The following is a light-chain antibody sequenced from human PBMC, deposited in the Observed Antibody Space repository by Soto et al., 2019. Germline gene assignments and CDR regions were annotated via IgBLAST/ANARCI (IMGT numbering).Light chain of an antibody. V-gene: IGLV2-14*01. CDR3: CSYTNTNTLV. CDR2: GVT. Sequence: QSVLTQPASVSGSPGQSIAISCTGTSSDVGGYNSVSWYQQHPGKVPKVMIYGVTNRPSGVSDRFSGSKSGNTASLTISGLQAEDEADYYCCSYTNTNTLVFGTGTKVTVL. CDR1: SSDVGGYNS. J-gene: IGLJ1*01.